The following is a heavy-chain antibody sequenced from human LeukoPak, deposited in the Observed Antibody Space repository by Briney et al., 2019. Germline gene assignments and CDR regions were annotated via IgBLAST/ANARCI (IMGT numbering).Heavy chain of an antibody. D-gene: IGHD4-17*01. Sequence: SQTLSLTCTASGGSISSGGYYWSWIRQHPGKGLEWIGYIYYSGSTHYNPSLKSRLTISVDTSKNQFSLKLSSVTAADTAVYYCASADYEDAFDIWGQGTMVTVSS. CDR2: IYYSGST. J-gene: IGHJ3*02. V-gene: IGHV4-31*03. CDR1: GGSISSGGYY. CDR3: ASADYEDAFDI.